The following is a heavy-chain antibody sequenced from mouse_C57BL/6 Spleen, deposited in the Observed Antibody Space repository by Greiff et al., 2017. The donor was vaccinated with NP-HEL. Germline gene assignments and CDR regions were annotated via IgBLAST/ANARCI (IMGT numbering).Heavy chain of an antibody. D-gene: IGHD1-1*01. Sequence: EVQLQQSGAELVRPGASVKLSCTASGFNIKDYYMHWVKQRPEQGPEWIGRIDPEDGDTEYAPKFQGKATMTADTSSNTAYLQLSSLTSEDTAVYDCTTGGTTVVDTLYLDYWGQGTTLTVSS. CDR1: GFNIKDYY. J-gene: IGHJ2*01. V-gene: IGHV14-1*01. CDR3: TTGGTTVVDTLYLDY. CDR2: IDPEDGDT.